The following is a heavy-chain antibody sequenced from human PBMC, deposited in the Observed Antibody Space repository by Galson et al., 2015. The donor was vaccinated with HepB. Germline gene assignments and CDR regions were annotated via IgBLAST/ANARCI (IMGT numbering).Heavy chain of an antibody. Sequence: TLSLTCTVSGGSISSGDYYWSWIRQPPGKGLEWIGYIYYSGSTYYNPSLKSRVTISVDTSKNQFSLKLSSVTAADTAVYYCARVGESNCRDCYYFDYWGQGTLVTVSS. CDR3: ARVGESNCRDCYYFDY. CDR2: IYYSGST. J-gene: IGHJ4*02. D-gene: IGHD2-21*02. V-gene: IGHV4-30-4*01. CDR1: GGSISSGDYY.